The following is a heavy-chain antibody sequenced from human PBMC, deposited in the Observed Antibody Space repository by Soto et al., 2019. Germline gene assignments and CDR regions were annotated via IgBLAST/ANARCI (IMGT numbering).Heavy chain of an antibody. CDR1: GYTFTAYW. CDR3: TRNRGGSSAWRVRF. D-gene: IGHD3-22*01. Sequence: GESLKISCKGAGYTFTAYWITWVRQMPGGGLEWMGIIHPADSDTRYSPSLQGQVTISADKSISTAYLHWNSLKTTDTTIYYCTRNRGGSSAWRVRFGGQGALVSVPS. CDR2: IHPADSDT. V-gene: IGHV5-51*01. J-gene: IGHJ4*02.